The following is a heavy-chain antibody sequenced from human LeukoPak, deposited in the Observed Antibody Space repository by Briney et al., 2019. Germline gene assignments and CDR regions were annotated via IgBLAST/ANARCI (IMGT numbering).Heavy chain of an antibody. D-gene: IGHD4-23*01. CDR2: ISSNGGST. CDR1: GFTFSSYA. CDR3: AKGAYGGNSGYFQH. J-gene: IGHJ1*01. V-gene: IGHV3-23*01. Sequence: GGSLRLSCAASGFTFSSYAMSWVRQAPGKGLEWVSTISSNGGSTYYADSVKGRFTISRDNSKNTLYLQMNSLRVGDTAVYYCAKGAYGGNSGYFQHWGQGTLVTVSS.